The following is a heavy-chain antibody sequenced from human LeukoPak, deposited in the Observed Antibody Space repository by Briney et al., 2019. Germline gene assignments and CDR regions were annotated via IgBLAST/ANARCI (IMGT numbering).Heavy chain of an antibody. D-gene: IGHD2-15*01. CDR3: ARDLGQVGGGSWSEGDY. CDR1: GGSISSGSYY. CDR2: IYTSGST. J-gene: IGHJ4*02. V-gene: IGHV4-61*02. Sequence: SETLSLTCTVSGGSISSGSYYWSWIRQPAGKGLEWIGRIYTSGSTNYNPSLKSRVTISVDTSKNQFSLKLSSVTAADTAVYYCARDLGQVGGGSWSEGDYWGQGTLVTVSS.